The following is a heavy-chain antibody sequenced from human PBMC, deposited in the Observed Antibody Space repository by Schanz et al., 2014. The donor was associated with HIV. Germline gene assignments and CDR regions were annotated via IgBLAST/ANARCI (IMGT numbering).Heavy chain of an antibody. D-gene: IGHD1-26*01. CDR3: ARGQGWGATAFKFDY. J-gene: IGHJ4*02. CDR2: ISAYNGNT. CDR1: GYTFSSHG. V-gene: IGHV1-18*01. Sequence: QVQLVQSGGEVKNPGASVKVSCKASGYTFSSHGISWVRQAPGQGLEWMGWISAYNGNTNYAQKFQGRVTMTTDTPTSTAYMELRSLTSDDTAVYYCARGQGWGATAFKFDYWGQGTLVTVSS.